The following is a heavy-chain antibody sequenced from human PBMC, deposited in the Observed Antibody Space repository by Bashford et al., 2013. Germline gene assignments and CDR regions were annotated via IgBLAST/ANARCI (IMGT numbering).Heavy chain of an antibody. CDR2: INAGNGNT. J-gene: IGHJ2*01. CDR3: ARKRERSPYWYFDL. CDR1: GYTFTSYA. D-gene: IGHD1-1*01. Sequence: SVKVSCKASGYTFTSYAMHWVRQAPGQRLEWMGWINAGNGNTKYSQKFQGRVTITRDTSASTAYMELSSLRSEDTAVYYCARKRERSPYWYFDLWGRGTLVTVSS. V-gene: IGHV1-3*01.